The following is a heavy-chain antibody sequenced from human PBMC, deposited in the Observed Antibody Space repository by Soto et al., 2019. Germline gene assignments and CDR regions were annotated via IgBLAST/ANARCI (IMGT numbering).Heavy chain of an antibody. CDR1: GFTFSSYG. CDR3: ATGAGDLRYFDWSKKEAAFDI. CDR2: IWYDGSNK. Sequence: PGGSLRLSCAASGFTFSSYGMHWVRQAPGKGLEWVAVIWYDGSNKYYADSVKGRFTISRDNSKNTLYLQMNSLRAEDTAVYYCATGAGDLRYFDWSKKEAAFDIWGQGTMVTVSS. D-gene: IGHD3-9*01. J-gene: IGHJ3*02. V-gene: IGHV3-33*01.